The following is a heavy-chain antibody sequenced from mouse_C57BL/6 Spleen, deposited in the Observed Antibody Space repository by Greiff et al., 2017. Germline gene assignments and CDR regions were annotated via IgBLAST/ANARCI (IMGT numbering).Heavy chain of an antibody. CDR1: GYTFTSYW. Sequence: QVQLQQPGAELVRPGTSVKLSCKASGYTFTSYWMHWVKQRPGQGLEWIGVIDPSDSYTNYNQKFKGKATLTVDTSSSTAYMQLSSLTSEDSAVYYCARLAPDGYPYAIDYWGQGTSVTVSS. D-gene: IGHD2-3*01. J-gene: IGHJ4*01. V-gene: IGHV1-59*01. CDR2: IDPSDSYT. CDR3: ARLAPDGYPYAIDY.